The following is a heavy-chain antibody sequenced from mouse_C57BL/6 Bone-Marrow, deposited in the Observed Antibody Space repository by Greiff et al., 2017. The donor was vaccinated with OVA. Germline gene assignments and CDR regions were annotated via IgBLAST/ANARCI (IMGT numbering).Heavy chain of an antibody. J-gene: IGHJ2*01. Sequence: EVKLVESGGGLVQPGGSLSLSCAASGFTFTDYYMSWVRQPPGKALEWLGFIRNKANGYTTEYSASVKGRFTISRDNSQSILYLQMNALRAEDSATYYCARSKRYFDYWGQGTTLTVSS. V-gene: IGHV7-3*01. CDR1: GFTFTDYY. CDR3: ARSKRYFDY. CDR2: IRNKANGYTT.